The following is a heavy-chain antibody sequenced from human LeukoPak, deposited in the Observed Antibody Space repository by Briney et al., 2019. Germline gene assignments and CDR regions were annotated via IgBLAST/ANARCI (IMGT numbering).Heavy chain of an antibody. CDR3: ARNYYGSGSYYWFDP. Sequence: SETLSLTCTVSGGSISSYYWSWIRQPPGKGLEWIGYISYSGSTNYNPSLKSRVTISLDTSKNQFSLKLSSVTAADTAVYYCARNYYGSGSYYWFDPWGQGTLVTVSS. D-gene: IGHD3-10*01. J-gene: IGHJ5*02. CDR1: GGSISSYY. V-gene: IGHV4-59*01. CDR2: ISYSGST.